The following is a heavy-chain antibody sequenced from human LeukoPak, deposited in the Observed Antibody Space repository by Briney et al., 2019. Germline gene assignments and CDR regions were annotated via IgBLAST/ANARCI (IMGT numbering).Heavy chain of an antibody. V-gene: IGHV1-2*02. CDR1: RYTFTGYY. D-gene: IGHD2-2*01. CDR2: INPNSGDT. J-gene: IGHJ5*02. CDR3: ARVQYQLLFEGNWFDP. Sequence: ASVKVSCKASRYTFTGYYMHWVRQAPGQGLEWMGWINPNSGDTHYAQKFQGRVTMTRDTSITTAYMDLNSLISDDTAVYYCARVQYQLLFEGNWFDPWGQGTLVTVSS.